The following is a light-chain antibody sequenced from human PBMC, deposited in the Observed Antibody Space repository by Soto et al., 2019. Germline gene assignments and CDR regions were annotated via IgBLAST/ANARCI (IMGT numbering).Light chain of an antibody. CDR2: EGS. CDR1: NSDVGFYNL. CDR3: CTYAGSSTYV. Sequence: QSVLTQPASVSGSPGQPITISCTGSNSDVGFYNLVSWYQHHPGKAPKLIIYEGSQRPSGVSNRFSGSKSGNTASLTISGLQAEDEADYHCCTYAGSSTYVFGTGTKVTVL. V-gene: IGLV2-23*01. J-gene: IGLJ1*01.